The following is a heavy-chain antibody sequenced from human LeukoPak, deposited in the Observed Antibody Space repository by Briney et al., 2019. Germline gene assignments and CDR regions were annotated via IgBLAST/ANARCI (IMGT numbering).Heavy chain of an antibody. D-gene: IGHD3-16*01. CDR2: LDTNNGKT. CDR3: TIAGDLAFRTGFHP. CDR1: GYTLIDLS. V-gene: IGHV1-24*01. Sequence: ASVKVSCKVSGYTLIDLSIHWVRLAPGKGLEWLGCLDTNNGKTVYAQNFQGRVTMTEDTSIKTAYMELRSLRSDDRAASYCTIAGDLAFRTGFHPWGQGTLVTVSS. J-gene: IGHJ5*02.